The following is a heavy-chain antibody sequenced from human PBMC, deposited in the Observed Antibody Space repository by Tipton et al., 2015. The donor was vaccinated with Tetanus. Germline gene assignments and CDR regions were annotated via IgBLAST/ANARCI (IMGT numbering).Heavy chain of an antibody. CDR2: INHSGST. J-gene: IGHJ4*02. Sequence: TLSLTCAVYGGSFSGYYWSWIRQPPGKGLEWIGEINHSGSTNYSPSLKSRVTMSLDTSKNQFSLKLSSVTAADTAVYYCARVRRGATTDLDYWGQGTLVTVSS. V-gene: IGHV4-34*01. D-gene: IGHD5-12*01. CDR1: GGSFSGYY. CDR3: ARVRRGATTDLDY.